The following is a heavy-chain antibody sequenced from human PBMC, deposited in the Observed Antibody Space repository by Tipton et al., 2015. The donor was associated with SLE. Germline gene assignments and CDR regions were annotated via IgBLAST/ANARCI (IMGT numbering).Heavy chain of an antibody. CDR1: GYTFVNYD. D-gene: IGHD1-1*01. V-gene: IGHV1-8*01. J-gene: IGHJ3*02. CDR2: MNPNRGNT. Sequence: QSGPEVKKPGASVRVSCEASGYTFVNYDINWVRQATGQGLEWMGWMNPNRGNTGYAQKLQGRVTITTNTSISTSYMELTSLTSEDAAVYYCARGRMGTLTDAFDIWGQGTMVTVSS. CDR3: ARGRMGTLTDAFDI.